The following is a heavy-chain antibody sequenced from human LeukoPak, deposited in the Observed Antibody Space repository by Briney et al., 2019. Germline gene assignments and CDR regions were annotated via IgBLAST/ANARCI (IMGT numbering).Heavy chain of an antibody. Sequence: SETLSLTCTGSGGSISSYYWSWIRQPPGKGLEWIGYIYYSGSTNYNPSLKSRVTISVDTSKNQFSLRLSSVTAADTAVYYCARESYGDYESWFDPWGQGTLVTVSS. CDR3: ARESYGDYESWFDP. J-gene: IGHJ5*02. CDR1: GGSISSYY. V-gene: IGHV4-59*01. CDR2: IYYSGST. D-gene: IGHD4-17*01.